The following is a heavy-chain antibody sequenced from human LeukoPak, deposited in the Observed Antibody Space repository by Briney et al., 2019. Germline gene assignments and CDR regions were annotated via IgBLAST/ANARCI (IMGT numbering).Heavy chain of an antibody. CDR2: IYSGGST. CDR1: GFTVSSNY. V-gene: IGHV3-66*01. CDR3: AKVDEMDHFDY. D-gene: IGHD5-24*01. Sequence: PRGSLRLSCAASGFTVSSNYMSWVRQAPGKGLEWVSVIYSGGSTYYADSVKGRFTISRDNSKNTLYLQMNSLRAEDTAVYYCAKVDEMDHFDYWGQGTLVTVSS. J-gene: IGHJ4*02.